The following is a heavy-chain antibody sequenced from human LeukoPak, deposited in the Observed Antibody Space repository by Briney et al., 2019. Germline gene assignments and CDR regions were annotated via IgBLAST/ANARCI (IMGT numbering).Heavy chain of an antibody. CDR2: MNPNSGNT. Sequence: GASVKVSCQASGYTFTSYDINWVRQSTGQGLEWMGWMNPNSGNTGYAQKFQGRVTMTRNTSISTAYMELSSLRSEDTAVYYCARGPFSTPDDYWGQGTLVTVSS. CDR1: GYTFTSYD. CDR3: ARGPFSTPDDY. J-gene: IGHJ4*02. D-gene: IGHD3-3*01. V-gene: IGHV1-8*01.